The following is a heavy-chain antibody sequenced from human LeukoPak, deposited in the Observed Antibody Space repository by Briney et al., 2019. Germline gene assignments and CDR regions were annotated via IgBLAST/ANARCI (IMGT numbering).Heavy chain of an antibody. CDR3: ARDGGTNRNFDY. J-gene: IGHJ4*02. V-gene: IGHV4-4*07. Sequence: ASETLSLTCDVSGGSIRGDYWSWIRQPAGRGLEWIGRVHTSGSTNYNPFLKSRVTLSQDTSKNQFYLRLTSVTAADTAVYYCARDGGTNRNFDYWGQGMLVTVSS. CDR1: GGSIRGDY. D-gene: IGHD1-14*01. CDR2: VHTSGST.